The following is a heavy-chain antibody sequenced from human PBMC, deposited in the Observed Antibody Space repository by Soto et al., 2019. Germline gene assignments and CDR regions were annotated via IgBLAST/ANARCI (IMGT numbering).Heavy chain of an antibody. D-gene: IGHD3-3*01. Sequence: QVQLVQSGAEVKKPGASVKVSCKASGYTFTSYYVHWVRQAPGQGLEWMGIINLSGGSTSYAQKFQGRVTMTRDTSTSTVYMELSSLRSEDTAVYYCARGYDFWSGSYYMDVWGKGTTVTVSS. CDR3: ARGYDFWSGSYYMDV. V-gene: IGHV1-46*03. CDR2: INLSGGST. CDR1: GYTFTSYY. J-gene: IGHJ6*03.